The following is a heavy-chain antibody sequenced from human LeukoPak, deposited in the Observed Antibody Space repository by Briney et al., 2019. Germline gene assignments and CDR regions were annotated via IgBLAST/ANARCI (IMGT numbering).Heavy chain of an antibody. J-gene: IGHJ3*02. D-gene: IGHD2-21*02. CDR1: GYTFTGYY. V-gene: IGHV1-18*04. CDR2: ISAYNGNT. Sequence: ASVKVSCKASGYTFTGYYMHWVRQAPGQGLEWMGWISAYNGNTNYAQKLQGRVTMTTDTSTSTAYMELRSLRSDDTAVYYCARDEGVRGVIVVVTAIAHLNAFDIWGQGTMVTVSS. CDR3: ARDEGVRGVIVVVTAIAHLNAFDI.